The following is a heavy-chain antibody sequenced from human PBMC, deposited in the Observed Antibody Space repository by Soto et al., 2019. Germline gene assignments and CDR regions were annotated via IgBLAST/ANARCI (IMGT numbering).Heavy chain of an antibody. D-gene: IGHD3-22*01. Sequence: GASVKVSCKASGYTFTNYGISWLRQAPGQGLEWMGWISPKNDNTNYAPKLQGRVNMTTDTSTSTVYMELSSLRSEDTAVYYCARVPVSYDSSDFGDAFDIWGQGTMVTVSS. CDR1: GYTFTNYG. V-gene: IGHV1-18*01. J-gene: IGHJ3*02. CDR3: ARVPVSYDSSDFGDAFDI. CDR2: ISPKNDNT.